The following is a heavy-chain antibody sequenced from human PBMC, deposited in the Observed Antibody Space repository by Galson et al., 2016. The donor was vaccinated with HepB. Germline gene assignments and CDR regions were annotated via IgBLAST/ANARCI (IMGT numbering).Heavy chain of an antibody. Sequence: QSGAEVKKPGESLKISCKGSGYSFTTYWIGWVRQMPGKGLEWMGIIYPGDSDTRYSPSFQGQVTISADKSISTAYLQWSSLKASDTAMYYCARDSGSGSYPPLDAFDIWGQGTMVTVSS. D-gene: IGHD3-10*01. CDR2: IYPGDSDT. V-gene: IGHV5-51*01. CDR3: ARDSGSGSYPPLDAFDI. J-gene: IGHJ3*02. CDR1: GYSFTTYW.